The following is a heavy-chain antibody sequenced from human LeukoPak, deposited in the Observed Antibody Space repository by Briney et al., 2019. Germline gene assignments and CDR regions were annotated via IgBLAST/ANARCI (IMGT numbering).Heavy chain of an antibody. D-gene: IGHD6-6*01. J-gene: IGHJ5*02. CDR2: IQYDGSNK. V-gene: IGHV3-30*02. Sequence: PGGSLRLSCAASGFTFDSYNMNWVCQAPGKGLEWVAFIQYDGSNKYYADSVKGRFTISRDNSKNTLYLQMNSLRAEDTAVYYCAKEYSSSRGTWGQGTLVTVSS. CDR1: GFTFDSYN. CDR3: AKEYSSSRGT.